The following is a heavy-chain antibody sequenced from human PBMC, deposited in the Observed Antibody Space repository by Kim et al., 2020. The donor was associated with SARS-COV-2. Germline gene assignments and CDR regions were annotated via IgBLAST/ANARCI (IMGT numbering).Heavy chain of an antibody. CDR2: IRSKAYGGTT. CDR3: TRDLPMVRGVKVSGMDV. J-gene: IGHJ6*02. D-gene: IGHD3-10*01. CDR1: GFTFGDYA. Sequence: GGSLRLSCTASGFTFGDYAMSWFRQAPGKGLEWVGFIRSKAYGGTTEYAASVKGRFTISRDDSKSIAYLQMNSLKTEYTAVYYCTRDLPMVRGVKVSGMDVWGQGTTVTVSS. V-gene: IGHV3-49*03.